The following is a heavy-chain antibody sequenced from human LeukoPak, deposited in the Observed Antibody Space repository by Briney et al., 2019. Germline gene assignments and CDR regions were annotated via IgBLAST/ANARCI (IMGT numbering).Heavy chain of an antibody. CDR1: GGTFSNYA. CDR3: ARGNGDHAGYFDY. D-gene: IGHD4-17*01. J-gene: IGHJ4*02. V-gene: IGHV1-69*04. Sequence: SVKVSCKTSGGTFSNYAISWVRQAPGHGLEWMGRIIPILGMAIYAQEFQGRATITADKSTSTAYMELSSLRSEDTAVYYCARGNGDHAGYFDYWGQGTLVTVSS. CDR2: IIPILGMA.